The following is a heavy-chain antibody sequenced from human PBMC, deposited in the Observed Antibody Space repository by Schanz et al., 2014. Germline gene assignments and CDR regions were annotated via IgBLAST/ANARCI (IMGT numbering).Heavy chain of an antibody. J-gene: IGHJ4*02. CDR1: GFTFTNLG. D-gene: IGHD1-26*01. CDR3: AKEGSIYWDRSVDY. CDR2: ISYDGNTK. V-gene: IGHV3-30*18. Sequence: QVQLVESGGGVVQPGGSLRLSCAASGFTFTNLGLHWVRRAPGKGLEWVTVISYDGNTKYYADSVKGRFTISRDNSKNTLYLQMNSLRPEGTAVYYCAKEGSIYWDRSVDYWGQGTLVIVSS.